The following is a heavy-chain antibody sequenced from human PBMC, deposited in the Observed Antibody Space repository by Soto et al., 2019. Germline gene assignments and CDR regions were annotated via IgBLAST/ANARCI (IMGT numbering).Heavy chain of an antibody. J-gene: IGHJ5*02. V-gene: IGHV1-2*04. CDR1: GYTFTGYY. Sequence: ASVKVSCKASGYTFTGYYMHWVRQAPGQGLEWMGWINPNSGGTNYAQKFQGWVTMTRDTSISTAYMELSRLRSDDTAVYYCARTKYGYGDCENWFDPWGQGTLVTVSS. D-gene: IGHD4-17*01. CDR3: ARTKYGYGDCENWFDP. CDR2: INPNSGGT.